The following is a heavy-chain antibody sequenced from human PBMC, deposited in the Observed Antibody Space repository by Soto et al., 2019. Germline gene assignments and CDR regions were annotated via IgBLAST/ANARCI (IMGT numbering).Heavy chain of an antibody. V-gene: IGHV3-23*01. CDR3: AKEAGNGYYYYYGMDV. D-gene: IGHD6-19*01. CDR2: ISGSGGST. CDR1: GFTFSSYA. J-gene: IGHJ6*02. Sequence: GGSLRLSCAASGFTFSSYAMSWVRQAPGKGLEWVSAISGSGGSTYYADSVEGRFTISRDNSKNTLYLQMNSLRAEDTAVYYCAKEAGNGYYYYYGMDVWGQGTTVTVSS.